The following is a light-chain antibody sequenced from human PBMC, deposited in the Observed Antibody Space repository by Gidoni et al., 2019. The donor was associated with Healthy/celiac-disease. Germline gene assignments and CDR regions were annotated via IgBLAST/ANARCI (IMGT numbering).Light chain of an antibody. CDR3: QQSYSTPWT. CDR2: GAS. Sequence: EIQMTQSPSSLSGSVGDRVTITCRASQNISSYLNWYQQKPGKAPKLLMYGASSLQSGVPSRFSGSGSGTDFTLTISSLQPEDFATYYCQQSYSTPWTFGQGTKVEFK. CDR1: QNISSY. J-gene: IGKJ1*01. V-gene: IGKV1-39*01.